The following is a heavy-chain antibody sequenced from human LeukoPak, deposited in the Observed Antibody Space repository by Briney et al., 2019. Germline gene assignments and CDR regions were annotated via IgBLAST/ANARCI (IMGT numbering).Heavy chain of an antibody. Sequence: GGSLRLSGAASGFTFSSYAMSWVRQAPGKGLEWVSLISGSGGTTYYADSVKGRFTISRDTSKNTLYLQMNSLRAEDTAVYYCAKAFTTITARFDDWGQGTPVTVSS. D-gene: IGHD6-6*01. CDR3: AKAFTTITARFDD. CDR1: GFTFSSYA. CDR2: ISGSGGTT. J-gene: IGHJ4*02. V-gene: IGHV3-23*01.